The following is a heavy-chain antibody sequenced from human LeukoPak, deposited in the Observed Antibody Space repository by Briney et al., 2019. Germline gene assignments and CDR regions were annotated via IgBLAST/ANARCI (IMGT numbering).Heavy chain of an antibody. CDR3: ARALAVAADYYYYGMDV. Sequence: SGTLSLTCTVSGGSISSYYWSWIRQPPGKGLEWIGYIYYSGSTNYNPSLKSRVTISVDTSKNQFSLKLSSVTAADTAVYYCARALAVAADYYYYGMDVWGQGTTVTVSS. CDR2: IYYSGST. CDR1: GGSISSYY. J-gene: IGHJ6*02. D-gene: IGHD6-19*01. V-gene: IGHV4-59*01.